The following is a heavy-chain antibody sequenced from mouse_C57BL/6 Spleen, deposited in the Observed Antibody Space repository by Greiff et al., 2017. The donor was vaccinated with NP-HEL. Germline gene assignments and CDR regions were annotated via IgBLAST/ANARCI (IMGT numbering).Heavy chain of an antibody. V-gene: IGHV1-63*01. J-gene: IGHJ1*03. Sequence: QVQLKESGAELVRPGTSVKMSCKASGYTFTNYWIGWAKQRPGHGLEWIGDIYPGGGYTNYNEKFKGKATLTADKSSSTAYMQFSSLTSEDSAIYYCARRGHEYFEVWGTGTTVTVSS. CDR2: IYPGGGYT. CDR3: ARRGHEYFEV. CDR1: GYTFTNYW.